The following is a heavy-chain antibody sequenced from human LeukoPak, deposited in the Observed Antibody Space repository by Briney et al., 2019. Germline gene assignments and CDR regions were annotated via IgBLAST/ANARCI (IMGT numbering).Heavy chain of an antibody. CDR3: VSPRGFSYGYFDY. V-gene: IGHV4-39*01. CDR2: IYYSKNT. CDR1: GGSISSSSAY. D-gene: IGHD5-18*01. J-gene: IGHJ4*02. Sequence: SETLSLTCTVSGGSISSSSAYWGWIRQPPGKGLERIGSIYYSKNTYYNPSHKSRVTISADTSKNQFSLTLGSVSATDTAVYYCVSPRGFSYGYFDYWGQGTLVTVSS.